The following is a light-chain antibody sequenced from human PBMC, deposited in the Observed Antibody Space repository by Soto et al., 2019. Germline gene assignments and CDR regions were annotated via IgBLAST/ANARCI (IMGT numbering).Light chain of an antibody. J-gene: IGKJ3*01. CDR2: DAS. Sequence: EIVLTQSPATLSVSPGERATLSCRASQSISSYLAWYQQKPDQAPRLLIYDASNRATGIPARFSGSGSGTDFTLTIRRLESEDFAVYYCDNRSTWPFTFGPGTKVDIK. CDR1: QSISSY. V-gene: IGKV3-11*01. CDR3: DNRSTWPFT.